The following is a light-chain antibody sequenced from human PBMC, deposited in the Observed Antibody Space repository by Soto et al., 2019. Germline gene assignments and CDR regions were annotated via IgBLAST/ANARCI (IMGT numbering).Light chain of an antibody. V-gene: IGKV1-5*03. CDR1: QSISSW. Sequence: DIQMTQSPSTLSASVGDRVTITCRASQSISSWLAWYQQKPGKAPTLLIYKASSLESGVPSRFSGSGSGTEFTLTISSPQPDDFATYYCQQYNSGGFTFGPGTKVDIK. CDR2: KAS. J-gene: IGKJ3*01. CDR3: QQYNSGGFT.